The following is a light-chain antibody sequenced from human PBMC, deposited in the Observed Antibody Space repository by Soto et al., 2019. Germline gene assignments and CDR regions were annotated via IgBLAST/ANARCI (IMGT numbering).Light chain of an antibody. V-gene: IGLV2-14*01. CDR3: FSYTSSGTYV. CDR1: SSDVGNYKY. J-gene: IGLJ1*01. Sequence: QSVLTQPASVSGSPGPSITISCTGTSSDVGNYKYVSWYQQHPGKAPKLMIYEVSNQHSGVSNRFSGSKSGNTASLTISGLQAEDETDYYCFSYTSSGTYVFGTGTKVTVL. CDR2: EVS.